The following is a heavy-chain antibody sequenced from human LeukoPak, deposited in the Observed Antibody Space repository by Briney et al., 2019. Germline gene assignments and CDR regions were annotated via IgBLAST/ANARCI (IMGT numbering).Heavy chain of an antibody. CDR2: IRSKANSYAT. CDR1: GFTFNNAW. D-gene: IGHD3-3*01. Sequence: GGSLRLSCAASGFTFNNAWMTWVRQAPGKGLEWVGRIRSKANSYATAYAASVKGRFTISRDDSKNTAYLQMNSLKTEDTAVYYCTRRGPDYDFWSGYSDAFDIWGQGTVVTVSS. V-gene: IGHV3-73*01. J-gene: IGHJ3*02. CDR3: TRRGPDYDFWSGYSDAFDI.